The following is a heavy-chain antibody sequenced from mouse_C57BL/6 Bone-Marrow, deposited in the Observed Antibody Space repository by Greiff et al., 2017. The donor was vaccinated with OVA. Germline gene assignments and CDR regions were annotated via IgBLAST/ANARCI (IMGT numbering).Heavy chain of an antibody. J-gene: IGHJ3*01. CDR1: GFNIKDYY. Sequence: VHVKQSGAELVRPGASVKLSCTASGFNIKDYYMHWVKQRPEQGLEWIGRIDPEDGDTEYAPKFQGKATMTADTSSNTAYLQLSSLTSEDTAVYYCTTHLNPPWFAYWGQGTLVTVSA. CDR2: IDPEDGDT. CDR3: TTHLNPPWFAY. D-gene: IGHD1-3*01. V-gene: IGHV14-1*01.